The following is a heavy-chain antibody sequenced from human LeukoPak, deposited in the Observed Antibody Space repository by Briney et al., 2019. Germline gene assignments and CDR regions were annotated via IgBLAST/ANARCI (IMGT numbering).Heavy chain of an antibody. Sequence: ASVKVSCKASGYTFTSYGISWVRQAPGQGLEWMGWISAYNGNTNYAQKLQGRVTMTRDTSISTAYMELSRLRSDDTAVYYCARMVDGDYGSDYWGQGTLVTVSS. D-gene: IGHD4-17*01. CDR3: ARMVDGDYGSDY. CDR1: GYTFTSYG. V-gene: IGHV1-18*01. J-gene: IGHJ4*02. CDR2: ISAYNGNT.